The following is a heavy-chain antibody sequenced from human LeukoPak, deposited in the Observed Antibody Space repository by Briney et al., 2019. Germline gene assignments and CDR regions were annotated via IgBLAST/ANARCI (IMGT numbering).Heavy chain of an antibody. CDR1: GYTLTDYY. CDR2: INPHTGDT. D-gene: IGHD4-17*01. Sequence: GASVKVSCKASGYTLTDYYLHWVRQAPGQGPEWMGWINPHTGDTHYAQSFQGRVTMTRDTSISTAYMDLIMLRSDDTDVYYCARGSALSQTTGTTFDYWGQGTLVTVSS. V-gene: IGHV1-2*02. CDR3: ARGSALSQTTGTTFDY. J-gene: IGHJ4*02.